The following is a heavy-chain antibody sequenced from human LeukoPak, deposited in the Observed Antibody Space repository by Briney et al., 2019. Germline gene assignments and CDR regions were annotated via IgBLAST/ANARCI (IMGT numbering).Heavy chain of an antibody. CDR2: ISGSGGST. Sequence: GGSLRLSCVASGFTFSSYAMSWVRQTPGKGLEWVSAISGSGGSTYYADSVKGRFTISRDNFKNTLFLQMNSLRAEDTAPYYCAKHEGSSWYYFDYWGQGTLVTVSS. CDR1: GFTFSSYA. D-gene: IGHD6-13*01. V-gene: IGHV3-23*01. J-gene: IGHJ4*02. CDR3: AKHEGSSWYYFDY.